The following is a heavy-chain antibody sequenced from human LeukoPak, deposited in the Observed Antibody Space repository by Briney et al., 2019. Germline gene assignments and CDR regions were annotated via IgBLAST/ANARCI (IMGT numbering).Heavy chain of an antibody. J-gene: IGHJ6*02. CDR1: GYTFTSYY. CDR2: INPSGGST. V-gene: IGHV1-46*01. D-gene: IGHD6-13*01. Sequence: ASVKVSCKASGYTFTSYYMHWVRQAPGQGLEWMGIINPSGGSTSYAQKFQGRVTMTRDTSTSTVYMELSSLKASDTAMYYCARRTGQQLGPDYYYYYGIDVWGQGTTVTVSS. CDR3: ARRTGQQLGPDYYYYYGIDV.